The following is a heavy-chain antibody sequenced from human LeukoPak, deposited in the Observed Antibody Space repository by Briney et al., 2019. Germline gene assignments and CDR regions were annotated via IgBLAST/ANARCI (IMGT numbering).Heavy chain of an antibody. CDR3: ATVFDF. J-gene: IGHJ5*01. D-gene: IGHD2-21*02. CDR1: GFTLSSNW. V-gene: IGHV3-74*01. Sequence: PGGSLRLSCGVSGFTLSSNWMHWVRQVPGKGLEWVSRIDDVGSGTSYADSVKGRFTISRDDAKNTVYLQMNSLRAEDTAVYYCATVFDFWGQGTLVTVSS. CDR2: IDDVGSGT.